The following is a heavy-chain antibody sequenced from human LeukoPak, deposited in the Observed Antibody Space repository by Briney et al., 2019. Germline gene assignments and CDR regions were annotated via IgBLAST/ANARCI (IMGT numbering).Heavy chain of an antibody. D-gene: IGHD2-2*02. Sequence: GGSLRLSCAASGFAFSPYWMHWVRQAPGRGLVWVSHINSDGSTTGYADSVKGRFTISRDNAQNTLYLQMNSLRAEDTAVYYCARGTALQDYWGQGTLVTVSS. CDR2: INSDGSTT. CDR3: ARGTALQDY. J-gene: IGHJ4*02. V-gene: IGHV3-74*01. CDR1: GFAFSPYW.